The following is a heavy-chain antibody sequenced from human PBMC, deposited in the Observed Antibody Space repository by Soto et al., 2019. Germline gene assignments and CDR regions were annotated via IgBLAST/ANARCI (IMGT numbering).Heavy chain of an antibody. CDR2: IYYSGST. CDR3: ARVSGLANFDY. Sequence: SETLSLTCTVSGGSISSYYWSWIRQPPGKGLEWIGYIYYSGSTNYNPSLKSRVTISVDTSKNQFSLKLSSVTAADTAVYYCARVSGLANFDYWGQGTLVTVSS. V-gene: IGHV4-59*01. CDR1: GGSISSYY. D-gene: IGHD1-26*01. J-gene: IGHJ4*02.